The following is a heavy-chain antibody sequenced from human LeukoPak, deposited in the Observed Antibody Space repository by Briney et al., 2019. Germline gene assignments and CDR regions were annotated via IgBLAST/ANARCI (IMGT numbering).Heavy chain of an antibody. CDR2: ISYDVSNK. Sequence: GGSLRLSCAASGFTFSSYGMHWVRQAPGKGLEWVALISYDVSNKYYADSVKGRFTISRDNSKNTLYLQMNSLRAEDTAVYYCAKDKYYYGSGSSEGYFDYWGQGTLVTVSS. CDR1: GFTFSSYG. D-gene: IGHD3-10*01. CDR3: AKDKYYYGSGSSEGYFDY. V-gene: IGHV3-30*18. J-gene: IGHJ4*02.